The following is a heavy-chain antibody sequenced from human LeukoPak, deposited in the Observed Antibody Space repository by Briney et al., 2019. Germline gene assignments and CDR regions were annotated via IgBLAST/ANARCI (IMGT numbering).Heavy chain of an antibody. CDR1: GFTFNSYS. J-gene: IGHJ4*02. D-gene: IGHD7-27*01. CDR2: ISSSSSYI. V-gene: IGHV3-21*01. CDR3: ARSQLGGKYYFDY. Sequence: GGSLRLSCAASGFTFNSYSMNWVRQAPGKGLEWVSSISSSSSYIFYADLVKGRFTISRDNAKNSLYLQMNSLRAEDTAVYYCARSQLGGKYYFDYWGQRTLVTVSS.